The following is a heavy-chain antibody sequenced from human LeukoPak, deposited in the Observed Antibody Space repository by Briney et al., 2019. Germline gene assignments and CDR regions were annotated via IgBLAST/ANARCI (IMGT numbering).Heavy chain of an antibody. J-gene: IGHJ3*02. V-gene: IGHV4-30-2*01. CDR1: GASISSGGRY. CDR2: VYHDGDT. D-gene: IGHD3-10*01. Sequence: SQTLSLTCTVSGASISSGGRYWSWVRQPPGKGLEWIGYVYHDGDTYYSPSLKSRVSISVERSMNQFSLRLNSVTVADTAFYYCANLGEGIWGRGTMVIVSS. CDR3: ANLGEGI.